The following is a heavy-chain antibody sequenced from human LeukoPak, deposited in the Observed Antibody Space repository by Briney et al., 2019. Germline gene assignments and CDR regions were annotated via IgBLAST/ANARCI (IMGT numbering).Heavy chain of an antibody. V-gene: IGHV3-21*04. CDR3: ARDGPSGSLWTGDAFDI. CDR2: ISSSSSYI. D-gene: IGHD1-26*01. Sequence: PGGSLRLSCAASGFTFSSYSMNWVRQAPGKGLEWVSSISSSSSYIYYADSVKGRFTISRDNAKNSLYLQMNSLRAEGTAVYYCARDGPSGSLWTGDAFDIWGQGTMVTVSS. CDR1: GFTFSSYS. J-gene: IGHJ3*02.